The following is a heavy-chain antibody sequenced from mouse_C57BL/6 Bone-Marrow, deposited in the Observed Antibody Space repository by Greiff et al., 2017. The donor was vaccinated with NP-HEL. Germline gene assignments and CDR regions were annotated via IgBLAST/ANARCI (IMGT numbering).Heavy chain of an antibody. J-gene: IGHJ2*01. D-gene: IGHD1-1*01. CDR3: ARHNYYGSSFDY. CDR1: GFTFSDYY. V-gene: IGHV5-12*01. Sequence: EVKVVESGGGLVQPGGSLKLSCAASGFTFSDYYMYWVRQTPEKRLEWVAYISNGGGSTYYPDTVKGRFTISRDNAKNTLYLQMSRLKSEDTAMYYCARHNYYGSSFDYWGQGTTLTVSS. CDR2: ISNGGGST.